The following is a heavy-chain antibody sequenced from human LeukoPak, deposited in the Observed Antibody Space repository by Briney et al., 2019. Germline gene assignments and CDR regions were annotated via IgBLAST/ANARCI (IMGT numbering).Heavy chain of an antibody. CDR1: GYTFTSYD. D-gene: IGHD3-10*01. J-gene: IGHJ3*02. CDR3: ARGALLWFGESVDAFDI. Sequence: GASVKVSCKASGYTFTSYDINWVRPATGQGLEWMGWMNPNSGNTGYAQKFQGRVTMTRNTSISTAYMELSSLRSEDTAVYYCARGALLWFGESVDAFDIWGQGTMVTVSS. V-gene: IGHV1-8*01. CDR2: MNPNSGNT.